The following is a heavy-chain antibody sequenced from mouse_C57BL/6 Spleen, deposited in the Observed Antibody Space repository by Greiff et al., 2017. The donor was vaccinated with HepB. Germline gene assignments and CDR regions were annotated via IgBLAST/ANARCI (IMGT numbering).Heavy chain of an antibody. D-gene: IGHD1-1*01. CDR1: GYTFTDYN. CDR3: ARAPLYGSSLYYAMDY. J-gene: IGHJ4*01. V-gene: IGHV1-18*01. Sequence: VQLKQSGPELVKPGASVKIPCKASGYTFTDYNMDWVKQSHGKSLEWIGDINPNNGGTIYNQKFKGKATLTVDKSSSTAYMELRSLTSEDTAVYYCARAPLYGSSLYYAMDYWGQGTSVTVSS. CDR2: INPNNGGT.